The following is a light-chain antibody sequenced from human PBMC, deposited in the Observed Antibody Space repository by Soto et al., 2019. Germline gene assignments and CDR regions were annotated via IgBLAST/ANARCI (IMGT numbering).Light chain of an antibody. CDR1: KLGEKF. CDR3: QTWDNSTVV. V-gene: IGLV3-1*01. CDR2: EDK. Sequence: SYELNQPPSVSVSPGQTARITCSGDKLGEKFACWYQQKPGQSPVVVIYEDKKRPSAIPERFSGSNSGNTATLTISGTEAVDEADYYCQTWDNSTVVCGGGTKITVL. J-gene: IGLJ2*01.